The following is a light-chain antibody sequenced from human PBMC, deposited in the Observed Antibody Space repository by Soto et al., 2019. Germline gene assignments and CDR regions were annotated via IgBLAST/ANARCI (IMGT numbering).Light chain of an antibody. Sequence: EIVMTQSPASLSVSPGERATLSCRASQTVTRNLAWYQQKPGQAPRLLIYGASTMATGIPARFSGSGSGTEFNLTLSILQSEDSAVYFCQQYNNWPPATFGKGTTVEIK. CDR1: QTVTRN. CDR2: GAS. J-gene: IGKJ1*01. CDR3: QQYNNWPPAT. V-gene: IGKV3-15*01.